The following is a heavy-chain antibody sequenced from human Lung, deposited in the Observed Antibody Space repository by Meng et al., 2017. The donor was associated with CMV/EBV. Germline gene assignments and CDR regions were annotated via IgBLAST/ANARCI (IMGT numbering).Heavy chain of an antibody. CDR3: AWTMIVGYDY. J-gene: IGHJ4*02. V-gene: IGHV3-21*01. Sequence: GEXXKISCAASGFTFSSYSMNWVRQAPGKGLEWVSSISSSSSYIYYADSVKGRFTISRDNAKNSLYLQMNSLRAEDTAVYYCAWTMIVGYDYWGQGTVVTVSS. CDR1: GFTFSSYS. CDR2: ISSSSSYI. D-gene: IGHD3-22*01.